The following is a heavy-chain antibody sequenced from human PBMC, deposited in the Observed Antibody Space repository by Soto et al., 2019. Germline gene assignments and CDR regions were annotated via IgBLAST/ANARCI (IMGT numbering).Heavy chain of an antibody. J-gene: IGHJ4*02. CDR1: GYTFSTYD. Sequence: QVQLVQSGAELKKPGASVKVSCTASGYTFSTYDMNWVRQATGQGPEWIGWVNPNNGDTGYAQKFQGRGTLTTDSSTTTAYMERTSLRSEDTAIYYCAKVSRKGSAIDFDYWGQGTLITVSS. V-gene: IGHV1-8*01. D-gene: IGHD3-10*01. CDR3: AKVSRKGSAIDFDY. CDR2: VNPNNGDT.